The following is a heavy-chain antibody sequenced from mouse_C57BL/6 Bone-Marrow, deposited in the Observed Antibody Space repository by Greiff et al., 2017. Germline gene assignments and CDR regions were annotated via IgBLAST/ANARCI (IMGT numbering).Heavy chain of an antibody. Sequence: VQLQQPGAELVKPGASVKLSCKASGYTFTSYWMHWVKQRPGQGLEWIGMIHPNSGSTNYNEKFKNKATLTVDKSSSTAYTQLSSLTSEDSAVYYCASHDGFAWFAYWGQGTLVTVSA. V-gene: IGHV1-64*01. CDR3: ASHDGFAWFAY. D-gene: IGHD2-3*01. CDR2: IHPNSGST. J-gene: IGHJ3*01. CDR1: GYTFTSYW.